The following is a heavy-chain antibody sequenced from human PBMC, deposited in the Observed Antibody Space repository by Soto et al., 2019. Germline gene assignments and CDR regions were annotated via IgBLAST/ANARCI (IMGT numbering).Heavy chain of an antibody. CDR3: ARDESGYGDNWFDP. D-gene: IGHD4-17*01. V-gene: IGHV4-31*03. CDR1: GGSISSGGYY. Sequence: QVQLQESGPGLVKPSQTLSLTCTVSGGSISSGGYYWSWIRQHPGKGLEWIGYIYYSGSTYYNPSLKRRVTLSVDTSKNQFSLKLGSVAAADTAVYYWARDESGYGDNWFDPWGQGTLVTVSS. J-gene: IGHJ5*02. CDR2: IYYSGST.